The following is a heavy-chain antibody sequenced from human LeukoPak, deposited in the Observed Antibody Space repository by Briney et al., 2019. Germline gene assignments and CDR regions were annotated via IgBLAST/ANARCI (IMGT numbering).Heavy chain of an antibody. V-gene: IGHV3-23*01. D-gene: IGHD6-19*01. Sequence: GGSLRLSWASSGFIFKTYSMICGSQPPGKGLEWASSIYGSGQTTFYTDSVKGRFTISRDNSGDTLYLQMNSLRVEDTAIYYCAKDRVPDAGWSLDYWGQGVLVTVSS. CDR2: IYGSGQTT. CDR1: GFIFKTYS. CDR3: AKDRVPDAGWSLDY. J-gene: IGHJ4*02.